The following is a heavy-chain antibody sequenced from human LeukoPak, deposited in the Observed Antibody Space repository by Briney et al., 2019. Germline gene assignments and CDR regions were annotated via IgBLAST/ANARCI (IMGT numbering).Heavy chain of an antibody. CDR1: GYTFTSYD. J-gene: IGHJ6*02. V-gene: IGHV1-2*02. D-gene: IGHD3-16*01. Sequence: ASVKVSCKASGYTFTSYDINWVRQATGQGLEWMGWINPNSGGTNYAQKFQGRVTMTRDTSISTAYMELSRLRSDDTAVYYCARDTNAGGANYYYYYYGMDVWGQGTTVTVSS. CDR3: ARDTNAGGANYYYYYYGMDV. CDR2: INPNSGGT.